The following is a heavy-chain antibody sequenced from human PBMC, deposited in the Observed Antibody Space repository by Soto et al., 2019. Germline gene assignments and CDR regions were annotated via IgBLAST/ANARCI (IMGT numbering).Heavy chain of an antibody. CDR3: ARGYYGMAV. CDR2: ISSSRITI. Sequence: EVQLVESGGGLVQPGGSLRLSCTASGFTFSSYSMNWVRQSPGKGLEWVSYISSSRITIYYADSVKGRFTISRDNGKNSLYLHMNSMRDGDTSVDFCARGYYGMAVWVQGTTVTVSS. J-gene: IGHJ6*02. V-gene: IGHV3-48*02. CDR1: GFTFSSYS.